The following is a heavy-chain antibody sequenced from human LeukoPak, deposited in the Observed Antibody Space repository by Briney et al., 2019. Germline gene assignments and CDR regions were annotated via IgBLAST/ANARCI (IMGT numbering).Heavy chain of an antibody. CDR2: VSSDGSNK. Sequence: PGGSLRLSCVASGFTFSSYGIHWVRQAPGKGLEWVAVVSSDGSNKYYADSVKGRFTISRDPSKNMVSLQMNSLGAEDTAVYYCARGYSSSWLGYFDYWGQGALVTVSS. D-gene: IGHD6-13*01. CDR1: GFTFSSYG. V-gene: IGHV3-30*03. CDR3: ARGYSSSWLGYFDY. J-gene: IGHJ4*02.